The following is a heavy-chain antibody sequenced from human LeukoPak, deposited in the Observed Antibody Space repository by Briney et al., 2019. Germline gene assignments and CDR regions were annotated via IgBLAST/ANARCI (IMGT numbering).Heavy chain of an antibody. CDR2: IWYDGSNK. Sequence: GGSLRLSCAASGFTFSSYAMHWVRQAPGKGLEWVAVIWYDGSNKYYADSVKGRFTISRDNSKNTLYLQMNSLRAEDTAVYYCAGDQGAVAGTEYFQHWGQGTLVTVSS. CDR3: AGDQGAVAGTEYFQH. V-gene: IGHV3-33*08. D-gene: IGHD6-19*01. J-gene: IGHJ1*01. CDR1: GFTFSSYA.